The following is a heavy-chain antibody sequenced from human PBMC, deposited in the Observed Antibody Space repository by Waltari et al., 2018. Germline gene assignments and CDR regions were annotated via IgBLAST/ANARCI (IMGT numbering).Heavy chain of an antibody. Sequence: QVQLVQSGAEVKKPGASVKVSCKASGYTFTSYVISWVRQAPGQGLEWMGWISAYNGNTNYAQKRQGRVTMTTDTSTSTAYMELRSLRSDDTAVYYWARVTYYYDSSGYRSDAFDIWGQGTMVTVSS. CDR1: GYTFTSYV. CDR3: ARVTYYYDSSGYRSDAFDI. V-gene: IGHV1-18*01. J-gene: IGHJ3*02. CDR2: ISAYNGNT. D-gene: IGHD3-22*01.